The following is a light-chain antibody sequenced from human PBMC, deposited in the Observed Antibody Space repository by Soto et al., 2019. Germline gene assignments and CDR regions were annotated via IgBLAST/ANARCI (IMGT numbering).Light chain of an antibody. Sequence: QSALTQPPSASGSPGQSVTISCTGTSSDVGGYNYVSWYQQHPGKAPKFLIFEVSRRPSGVPDRFSGSKSGNTASLTVSGLQADDEADYYCQAWDSSTAYVFGTGTKLTVL. J-gene: IGLJ1*01. CDR1: SSDVGGYNY. V-gene: IGLV2-8*01. CDR2: EVS. CDR3: QAWDSSTAYV.